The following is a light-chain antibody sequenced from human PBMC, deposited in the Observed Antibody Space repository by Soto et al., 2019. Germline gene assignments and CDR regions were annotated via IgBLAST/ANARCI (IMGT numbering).Light chain of an antibody. CDR3: QQYHNWTIT. CDR1: QSVSSN. V-gene: IGKV3-15*01. J-gene: IGKJ5*01. CDR2: DAS. Sequence: IVSTQSPATLSVSPGARATLSCRASQSVSSNLAWYQQKPGQAPRILMYDASTRATGISARFSGSGSGTEFTLTISTLQPEDFAVYYCQQYHNWTITFGQGTQLDIK.